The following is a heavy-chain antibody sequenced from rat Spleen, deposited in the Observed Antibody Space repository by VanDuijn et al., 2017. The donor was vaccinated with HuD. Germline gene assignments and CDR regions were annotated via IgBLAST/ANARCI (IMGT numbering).Heavy chain of an antibody. J-gene: IGHJ4*01. CDR3: ARVSFYYYSGGYVMDA. V-gene: IGHV2-43*01. CDR1: GFSLSSYH. CDR2: IRTGGNT. D-gene: IGHD1-1*01. Sequence: QVQLKESGPGPAQPSQNLSLTCTVSGFSLSSYHLSWVSQPPGKGLEWMGVIRTGGNTEYNSLFKSRLSISRDTSKSQVFLKMNSLQTEDTATYYCARVSFYYYSGGYVMDAWGQGASVTVSS.